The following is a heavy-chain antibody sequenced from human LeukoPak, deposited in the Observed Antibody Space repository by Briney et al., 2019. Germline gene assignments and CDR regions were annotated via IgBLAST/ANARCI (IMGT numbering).Heavy chain of an antibody. V-gene: IGHV3-30-3*01. CDR1: GFTFSSYA. J-gene: IGHJ5*02. D-gene: IGHD3-10*01. CDR2: ILYDGSNK. CDR3: ARDKLWFGELFKGDWFDP. Sequence: GGSLRLSCAASGFTFSSYAMHWVRQAPGKGLEWVAVILYDGSNKYCADSVKGRFTISRDNPKNTLYLQMNSLRAEDTAVYYCARDKLWFGELFKGDWFDPWGQGTLVTVSS.